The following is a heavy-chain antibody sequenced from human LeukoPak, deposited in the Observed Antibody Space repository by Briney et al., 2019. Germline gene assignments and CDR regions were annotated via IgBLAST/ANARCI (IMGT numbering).Heavy chain of an antibody. CDR1: GFSFRNAW. D-gene: IGHD2-21*02. V-gene: IGHV3-15*01. J-gene: IGHJ3*02. CDR2: IKSKTDGGTT. Sequence: GGSLRLSCAASGFSFRNAWMSWGRQAPGKGLEWVGRIKSKTDGGTTDYAAPVKCRFTISRDDSKNTLYLQMNSLKTEDTAVYYCTTVWNCGGDCSDAFDIWGQGTMVSVSS. CDR3: TTVWNCGGDCSDAFDI.